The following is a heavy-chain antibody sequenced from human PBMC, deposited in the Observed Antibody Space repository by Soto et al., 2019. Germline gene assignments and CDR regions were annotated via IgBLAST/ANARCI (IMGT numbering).Heavy chain of an antibody. Sequence: PGGSLRLSCAASGFTFSSYGIYWVRQAPGKGLEWVSYISSSSSTIYYADSVKGRFTISRDNAKNSLYLQMNSLRAEDTAVYYCARLSPSSTSFNFDYWGQGTLVTVSS. V-gene: IGHV3-48*01. CDR3: ARLSPSSTSFNFDY. CDR2: ISSSSSTI. J-gene: IGHJ4*02. CDR1: GFTFSSYG. D-gene: IGHD2-2*01.